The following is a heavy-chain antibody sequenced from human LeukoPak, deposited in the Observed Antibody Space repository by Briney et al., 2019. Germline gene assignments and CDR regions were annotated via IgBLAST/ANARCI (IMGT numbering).Heavy chain of an antibody. V-gene: IGHV4-34*01. Sequence: PSETLSLTCTVSGGSISSYYWSWIRQPPGKGLEWIGEINHSGSTNYNPSLKSRVTISVDTSKNQFSLKLSSVTAADTAVYYCARGRFDCTNGVCFVFYRRYYFDNWGQGTLVTVSS. CDR3: ARGRFDCTNGVCFVFYRRYYFDN. CDR1: GGSISSYY. CDR2: INHSGST. J-gene: IGHJ4*02. D-gene: IGHD2-8*01.